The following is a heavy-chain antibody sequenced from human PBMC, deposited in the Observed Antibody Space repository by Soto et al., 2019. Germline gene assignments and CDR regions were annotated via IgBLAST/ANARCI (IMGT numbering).Heavy chain of an antibody. Sequence: QVQLQESGPGLVKPSETLSLTCTVSGGSISSYYWSWIRQPPGKGLEWIGYIYYSGSTNYNPSGKSRVTISVDTSKHPFSLKLSSVTAADAAVYYCARLTFFDYWGQGTLVTVSS. CDR2: IYYSGST. J-gene: IGHJ4*02. CDR1: GGSISSYY. CDR3: ARLTFFDY. V-gene: IGHV4-59*08.